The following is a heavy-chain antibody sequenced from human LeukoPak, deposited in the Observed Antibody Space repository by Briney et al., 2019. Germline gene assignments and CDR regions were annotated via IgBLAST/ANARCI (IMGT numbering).Heavy chain of an antibody. CDR2: IYPGDSDT. Sequence: GESLQISCKGSGYSFTSYWIGWVRQLPGKGLEWMGIIYPGDSDTRYSPSFQGQVTISADKSISTAYLQWSSLKASDTAMYYCARLAPPGWDAFDIWGQGTMVTVSS. CDR1: GYSFTSYW. V-gene: IGHV5-51*01. CDR3: ARLAPPGWDAFDI. J-gene: IGHJ3*02.